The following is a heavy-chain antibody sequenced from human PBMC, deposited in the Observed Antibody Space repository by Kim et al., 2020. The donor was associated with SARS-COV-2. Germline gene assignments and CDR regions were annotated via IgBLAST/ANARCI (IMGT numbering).Heavy chain of an antibody. J-gene: IGHJ6*02. CDR2: IYPGDSDT. Sequence: GESLKISCKGSGYSFTSYWIGWVRQMPGKGLEWMGIIYPGDSDTRYSPSFQGQVTISADKSISTAYLQWSSLKASDTAMYYCARQIGYYGSGIVGYYYGMDVWGQGTTVTVSS. V-gene: IGHV5-51*01. CDR3: ARQIGYYGSGIVGYYYGMDV. CDR1: GYSFTSYW. D-gene: IGHD3-10*01.